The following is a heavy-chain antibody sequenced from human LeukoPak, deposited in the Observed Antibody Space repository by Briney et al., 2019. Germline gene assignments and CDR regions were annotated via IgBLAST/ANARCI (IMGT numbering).Heavy chain of an antibody. CDR2: ISWNSGSI. CDR1: GFSFGDYA. V-gene: IGHV3-9*01. D-gene: IGHD1-26*01. CDR3: AKGYPSFRDLRFDP. Sequence: PGRSLRPSCAASGFSFGDYAMHWVRQAPGKGLEWVSGISWNSGSIGYADSVKGRLTISRDNAKNSLYLQMNSLRAEDTALYYCAKGYPSFRDLRFDPWGQGTLVTVSS. J-gene: IGHJ5*02.